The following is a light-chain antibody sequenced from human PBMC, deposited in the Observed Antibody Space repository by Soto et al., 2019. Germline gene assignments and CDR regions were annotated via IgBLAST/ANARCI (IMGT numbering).Light chain of an antibody. CDR1: QSVSSS. Sequence: EIVVTQSPATLSVSPGERVTLSFRASQSVSSSLAWYQQRPCQAPRLLIYDTSTRAAGIAARFSGSGSGTEFTLTIRSLQSEDSAVYYCTQYVHWPPRAFGQGT. J-gene: IGKJ1*01. CDR2: DTS. CDR3: TQYVHWPPRA. V-gene: IGKV3-15*01.